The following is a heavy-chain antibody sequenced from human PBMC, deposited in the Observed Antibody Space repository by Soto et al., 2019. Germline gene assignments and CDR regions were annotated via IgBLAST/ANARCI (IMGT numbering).Heavy chain of an antibody. D-gene: IGHD5-12*01. Sequence: QVQLVQSGAEVKKPGSSVRVSCKASGGTFRSYTISCVRQAPGQGLEWMGGIIPIFGTANYAQKFQGRVTITEDESTSTDYMELSSLRSEDTAVYYCARGNHRWLQLWYFELWGRGTLVTVSS. CDR3: ARGNHRWLQLWYFEL. J-gene: IGHJ2*01. CDR1: GGTFRSYT. V-gene: IGHV1-69*12. CDR2: IIPIFGTA.